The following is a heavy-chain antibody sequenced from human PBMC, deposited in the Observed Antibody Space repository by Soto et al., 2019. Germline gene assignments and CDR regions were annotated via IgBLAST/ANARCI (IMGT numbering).Heavy chain of an antibody. CDR1: GFTFSSYA. CDR2: IGSAGDT. J-gene: IGHJ4*02. D-gene: IGHD7-27*01. Sequence: GGSLRLSCADSGFTFSSYAVHWVRQPTGKGLEWVSVIGSAGDTYYPGSVKGRFTISRENAKNSLYLQMNSLRAEDTAAYYCARGYLGSCDYWGRGTAGTVSS. CDR3: ARGYLGSCDY. V-gene: IGHV3-13*01.